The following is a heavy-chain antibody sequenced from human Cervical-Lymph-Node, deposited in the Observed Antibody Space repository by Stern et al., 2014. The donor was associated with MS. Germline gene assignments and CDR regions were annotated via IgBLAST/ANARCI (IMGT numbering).Heavy chain of an antibody. Sequence: QVTLRESGPALVRPSQTLTLTCDFSGFSLRTSGVGVGWIRQPPGKAFEWLTIIYWDDDERYRPSLRSRLTITKDTSKNQVVLTMTNMAHVDTATYYCVHARRDGYNLAFDFWGQGTMVTVSS. CDR1: GFSLRTSGVG. D-gene: IGHD5-24*01. V-gene: IGHV2-5*02. CDR2: IYWDDDE. CDR3: VHARRDGYNLAFDF. J-gene: IGHJ3*01.